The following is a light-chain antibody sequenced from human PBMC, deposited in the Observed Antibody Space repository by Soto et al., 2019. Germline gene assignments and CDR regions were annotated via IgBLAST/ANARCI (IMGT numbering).Light chain of an antibody. Sequence: QYMLTQPPSVSAAPGQRVTISCSGSSSNIGNNAVNWYQQLPGKAPKLLIHFDDRVASGVSDRFSGSKSGTSASLAISGLQSEDEADYYCAAWDDSLTGPLFGGGTKLTVL. J-gene: IGLJ3*02. CDR3: AAWDDSLTGPL. CDR1: SSNIGNNA. CDR2: FDD. V-gene: IGLV1-36*01.